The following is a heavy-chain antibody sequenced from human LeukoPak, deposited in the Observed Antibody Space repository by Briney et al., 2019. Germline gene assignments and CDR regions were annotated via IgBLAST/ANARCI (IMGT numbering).Heavy chain of an antibody. CDR3: ARGFKRGYYYYGMDV. Sequence: ASVKVSCKASGYTFTSYAMNWVRQAPGRGLEWMGWINTNTGNPTYAQGFTGRFVFSLDTSVSTAYLQISSLKAEDTAVYYCARGFKRGYYYYGMDVWGQGTTVTVSS. D-gene: IGHD3-10*01. J-gene: IGHJ6*02. CDR2: INTNTGNP. CDR1: GYTFTSYA. V-gene: IGHV7-4-1*02.